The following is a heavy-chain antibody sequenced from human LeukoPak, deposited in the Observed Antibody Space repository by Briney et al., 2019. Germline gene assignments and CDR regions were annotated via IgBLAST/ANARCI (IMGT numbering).Heavy chain of an antibody. CDR1: GFTFSSYA. CDR3: AKEFFDSQQLVPYFDY. CDR2: ISGSGGST. D-gene: IGHD6-13*01. J-gene: IGHJ4*02. V-gene: IGHV3-23*01. Sequence: GVSLRLSCAASGFTFSSYAMSWVRQAPGKGLEWVSAISGSGGSTYYADSVKGRFTISRDKSKNTLYLQMSSLRAEDTAIYYCAKEFFDSQQLVPYFDYWGQGTLVTVSS.